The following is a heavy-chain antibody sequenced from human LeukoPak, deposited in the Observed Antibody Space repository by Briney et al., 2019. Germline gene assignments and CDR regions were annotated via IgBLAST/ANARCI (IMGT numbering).Heavy chain of an antibody. CDR1: GFTFSSYG. CDR3: AKGWRSYGMDV. V-gene: IGHV3-30*18. Sequence: GRSLRLSCAASGFTFSSYGMHWVRQAPGKGLEWVAVISYDGSNKYYADSVKGRFTISRDNSKNTLYLQMNSLRAEDTAEYYCAKGWRSYGMDVWGQGTTVTVSS. CDR2: ISYDGSNK. D-gene: IGHD2-15*01. J-gene: IGHJ6*02.